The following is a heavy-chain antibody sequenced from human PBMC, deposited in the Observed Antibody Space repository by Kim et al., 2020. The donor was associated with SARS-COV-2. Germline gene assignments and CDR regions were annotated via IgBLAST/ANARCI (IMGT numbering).Heavy chain of an antibody. J-gene: IGHJ4*02. CDR3: ARGPVGTPMSPFWY. V-gene: IGHV1-18*01. D-gene: IGHD5-18*01. CDR2: ISADNRNT. CDR1: GYAFTSYG. Sequence: ASVKVSCKASGYAFTSYGITWVRQAPGQGLEWMGWISADNRNTNHAQNIQGRVTMSTDTSTSTAYMELRSLRSDDTAVYYCARGPVGTPMSPFWYWGQGTLVTVSS.